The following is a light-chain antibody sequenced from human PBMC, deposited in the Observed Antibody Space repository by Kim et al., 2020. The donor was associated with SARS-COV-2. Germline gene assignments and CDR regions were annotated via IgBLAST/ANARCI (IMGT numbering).Light chain of an antibody. Sequence: GQKVIISCSRSSSTKRNNYVSWYQHLPGTAPKLLIYDNNKRPSGIPDRFSGSKSGTSATLGITGLQTGDEADYYCGTWDSSLSAYVFGTGTKVTVL. CDR3: GTWDSSLSAYV. CDR1: SSTKRNNY. V-gene: IGLV1-51*01. CDR2: DNN. J-gene: IGLJ1*01.